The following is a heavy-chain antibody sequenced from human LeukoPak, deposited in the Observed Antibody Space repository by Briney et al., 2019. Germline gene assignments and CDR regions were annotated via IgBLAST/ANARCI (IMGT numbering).Heavy chain of an antibody. CDR3: ARAWSGQQVGENEFFQH. CDR1: GGTFSSCA. J-gene: IGHJ1*01. Sequence: ASVKVSCKASGGTFSSCAINWVRQAPGQGLEWMGRIIPILDIANYAQEFQGRVTITADKSTTTVYVELNSLRSEDSAVYYCARAWSGQQVGENEFFQHWGQGTLVTVSS. D-gene: IGHD6-13*01. V-gene: IGHV1-69*04. CDR2: IIPILDIA.